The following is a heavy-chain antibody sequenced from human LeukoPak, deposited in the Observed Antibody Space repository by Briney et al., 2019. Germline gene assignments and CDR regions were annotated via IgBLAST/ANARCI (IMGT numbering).Heavy chain of an antibody. Sequence: GGSLRLXCAASGFTFSNYAMSWVRLAPGKGLESVSGISSGGGSSYFADSVKGRFTISRDNSKNTLYMQMNSLRAEDTAVYYCAKDSSSSPYYFDYWGQGTLVTVSS. J-gene: IGHJ4*02. D-gene: IGHD6-6*01. CDR1: GFTFSNYA. V-gene: IGHV3-23*01. CDR3: AKDSSSSPYYFDY. CDR2: ISSGGGSS.